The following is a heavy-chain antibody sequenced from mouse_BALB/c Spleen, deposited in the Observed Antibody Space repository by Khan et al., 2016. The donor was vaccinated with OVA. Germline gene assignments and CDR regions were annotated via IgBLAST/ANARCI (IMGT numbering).Heavy chain of an antibody. CDR3: AKGVLSYYFALDY. V-gene: IGHV2-6-5*01. J-gene: IGHJ4*01. Sequence: VHLVESGPGLVTPSQSLSITCTVSGFSLTDYGVSWIRQPPGKGLEWLGVIWGGGSTSYNSALKSRLSISKDNSKSQVFLKMNSLQTDDTAMYYCAKGVLSYYFALDYWGQGTSVTVAS. CDR1: GFSLTDYG. CDR2: IWGGGST.